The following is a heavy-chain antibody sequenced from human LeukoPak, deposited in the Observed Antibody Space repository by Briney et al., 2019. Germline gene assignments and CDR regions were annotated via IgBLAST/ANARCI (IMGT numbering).Heavy chain of an antibody. CDR1: GFSFSSYW. CDR3: ARDQTQLGPTTVDH. Sequence: GGSLRLSCVASGFSFSSYWMHWVRQDPGKELMWVARISSDGSDTKYGDSVKGRFTISRDNGKNTLYLQMNSLGAEDTAVYYCARDQTQLGPTTVDHWGQGIQVTVSS. CDR2: ISSDGSDT. J-gene: IGHJ4*02. D-gene: IGHD1-1*01. V-gene: IGHV3-74*01.